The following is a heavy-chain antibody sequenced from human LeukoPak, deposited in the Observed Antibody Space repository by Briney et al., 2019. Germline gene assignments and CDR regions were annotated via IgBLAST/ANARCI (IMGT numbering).Heavy chain of an antibody. Sequence: QSGGSLRLSCAASGFTVSSNYMSWVRQAPGKGLEWVSVIYSGGSTYYADSVKGRFTISRDNSKNTLYLQMNSLRAEDTAVYYCAGGCSSTSCYPYWYFDLWGRGTLVTVSS. V-gene: IGHV3-66*02. D-gene: IGHD2-2*01. CDR3: AGGCSSTSCYPYWYFDL. CDR1: GFTVSSNY. CDR2: IYSGGST. J-gene: IGHJ2*01.